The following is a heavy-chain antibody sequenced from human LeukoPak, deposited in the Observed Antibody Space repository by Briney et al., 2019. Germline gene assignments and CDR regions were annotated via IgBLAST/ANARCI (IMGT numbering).Heavy chain of an antibody. V-gene: IGHV3-74*01. CDR3: ARDLGQYYDTSDNWFDP. CDR2: INWNGGST. Sequence: PGGSLRLSCAASGFTFSNYWMHWVRQAPGKGLEWVSGINWNGGSTGYADSVKGRFTISRDNAKNTLNLQMNSLRAEDTAVYYCARDLGQYYDTSDNWFDPWGQGTLVTVSS. D-gene: IGHD3-22*01. J-gene: IGHJ5*02. CDR1: GFTFSNYW.